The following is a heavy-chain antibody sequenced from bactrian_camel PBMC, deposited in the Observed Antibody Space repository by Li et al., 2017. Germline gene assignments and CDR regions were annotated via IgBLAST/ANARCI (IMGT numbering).Heavy chain of an antibody. J-gene: IGHJ4*01. CDR2: IDSDGRT. V-gene: IGHV3S53*01. CDR1: GYTNSNYC. Sequence: HVQLVESGGGSVQTGGSLRLSCAASGYTNSNYCMAWFRQVQGKEREAVAQIDSDGRTTYVNSVKGRFTISRDNAKRIVYLQMDSLTSEDTAVYYCALGSSRQATMTARGKGTQVTVS. D-gene: IGHD3*01.